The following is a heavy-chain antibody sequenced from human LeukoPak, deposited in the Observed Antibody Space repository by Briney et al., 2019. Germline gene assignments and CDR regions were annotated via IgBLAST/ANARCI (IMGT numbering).Heavy chain of an antibody. CDR3: AKDLEQWLDPSYFDY. V-gene: IGHV3-23*01. D-gene: IGHD6-19*01. J-gene: IGHJ4*02. Sequence: GGSLRLSCAASGFTFSSYAMSWVRQAPGKGLEWVSAISGSGGSTYYADSVKGRFTISRDNSKNTLYLQMNSLRAEDTAVYYCAKDLEQWLDPSYFDYWGQGTLVTVSS. CDR2: ISGSGGST. CDR1: GFTFSSYA.